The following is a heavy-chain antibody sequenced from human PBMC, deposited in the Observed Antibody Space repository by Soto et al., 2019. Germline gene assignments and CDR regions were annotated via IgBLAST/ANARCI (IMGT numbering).Heavy chain of an antibody. J-gene: IGHJ5*02. CDR2: ITSSSSYT. V-gene: IGHV3-11*06. CDR3: ARTPYSGSYYGGGFDP. CDR1: GFTFSDYY. D-gene: IGHD1-26*01. Sequence: QVQLVESGGGLVKPGGSLRLSCAASGFTFSDYYMSWIRQAPGKGLEWVSYITSSSSYTNYADSVKGRFTISRDNAKNSLYLQMNSLRAEDTAVYYCARTPYSGSYYGGGFDPWGQGTLVTVSS.